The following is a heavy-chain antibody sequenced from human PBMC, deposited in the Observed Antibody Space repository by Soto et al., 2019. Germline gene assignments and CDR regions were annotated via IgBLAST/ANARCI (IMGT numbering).Heavy chain of an antibody. CDR1: GGTLSTNA. D-gene: IGHD6-19*01. CDR2: IIPMFGSP. Sequence: QVQLVQSGAAVKKPGSSVKVSCKASGGTLSTNAISWVRQAPGQGLEWMGAIIPMFGSPKYAQNFQGRVTITADNPTSTVDMELISLTSADTAVYYCARGGFVAGLYNAMDAWGQGTTVAVTS. V-gene: IGHV1-69*06. CDR3: ARGGFVAGLYNAMDA. J-gene: IGHJ6*02.